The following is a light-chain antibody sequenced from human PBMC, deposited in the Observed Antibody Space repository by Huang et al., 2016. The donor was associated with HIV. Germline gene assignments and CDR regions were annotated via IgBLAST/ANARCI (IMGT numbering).Light chain of an antibody. CDR1: QGIRNY. J-gene: IGKJ2*01. V-gene: IGKV1-27*01. CDR2: AAS. CDR3: QKYSSALPMFT. Sequence: DIQMTQSPSSLSASAGDRVTITCRASQGIRNYLAWYQQKPGKVPKLLIYAASTLHSGVPSRVSGSGSGTLFTLTISSLQPEDVATYYCQKYSSALPMFTFGQGTKLEIK.